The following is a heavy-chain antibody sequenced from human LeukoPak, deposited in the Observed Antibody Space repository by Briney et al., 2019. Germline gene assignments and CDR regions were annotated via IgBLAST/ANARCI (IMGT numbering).Heavy chain of an antibody. D-gene: IGHD5-12*01. CDR3: AKGRYSGYDCDFDY. CDR2: ISGSGGST. V-gene: IGHV3-23*01. J-gene: IGHJ4*02. CDR1: GFTFSSYA. Sequence: GGSLRLSCAASGFTFSSYAMSWVRRAPGKGLEWVSAISGSGGSTYYADSVKGRFTISRDNSKNTLYLQMNSLRAEDTAVYYCAKGRYSGYDCDFDYWGQGTLVTVSS.